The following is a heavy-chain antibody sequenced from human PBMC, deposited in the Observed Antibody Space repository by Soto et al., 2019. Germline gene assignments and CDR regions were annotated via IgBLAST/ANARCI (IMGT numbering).Heavy chain of an antibody. D-gene: IGHD3-16*02. J-gene: IGHJ6*02. CDR3: TTGLEHSYYDYVWGSYLAGSYYYYYGMDV. V-gene: IGHV3-15*01. CDR2: IKSKTDGGTT. Sequence: GGSLRLSCAASGFTFSNAWMSWVRQAPGKGLEWVGRIKSKTDGGTTDYAAPVKGRFTISRDDSKNTLYLQMNSLKTEDTAVYYCTTGLEHSYYDYVWGSYLAGSYYYYYGMDVWGQGTTVTVSS. CDR1: GFTFSNAW.